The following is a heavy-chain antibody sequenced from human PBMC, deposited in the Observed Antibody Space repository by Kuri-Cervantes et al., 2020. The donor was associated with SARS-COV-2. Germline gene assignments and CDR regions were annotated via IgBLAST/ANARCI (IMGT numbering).Heavy chain of an antibody. V-gene: IGHV3-23*01. CDR2: ISGSGGST. D-gene: IGHD2-2*01. Sequence: GESLKISCAASGFTVSSNYMSWVRQAPGKGLEWVSAISGSGGSTYYADSVKGRFTISRDNSKNTLCLQMNSLRAEDTAVYYCAKKGVGSSTSTVYYYYMDVWGKGTTVTVSS. CDR3: AKKGVGSSTSTVYYYYMDV. CDR1: GFTVSSNY. J-gene: IGHJ6*03.